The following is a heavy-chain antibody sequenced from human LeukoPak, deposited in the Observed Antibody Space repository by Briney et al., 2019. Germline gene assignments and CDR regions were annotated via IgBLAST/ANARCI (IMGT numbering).Heavy chain of an antibody. D-gene: IGHD3-16*02. CDR1: GYTFTSYY. J-gene: IGHJ3*02. V-gene: IGHV1-46*01. CDR3: ARDRMITFGGVIVIPGDAFDI. CDR2: INPSGGST. Sequence: ASVKVSCKASGYTFTSYYMHWVRQAPGQGLEWMGIINPSGGSTSYAQKFQGRVTMTRDTSMSTVYMELSSLRSEDTAVYYCARDRMITFGGVIVIPGDAFDIWGQGTMVTVSS.